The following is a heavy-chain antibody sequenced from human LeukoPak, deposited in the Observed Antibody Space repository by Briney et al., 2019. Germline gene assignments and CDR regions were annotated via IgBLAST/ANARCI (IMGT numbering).Heavy chain of an antibody. CDR1: GFTFSNFA. CDR3: AKDLHYYDRSGYGFIHY. Sequence: GGSLRLSCAASGFTFSNFAMSWARQAPGKGLEWVSALSGSGGSTYYADSVKGRFTISRDNSKNTLYLQMNSLRAEDTAVCYCAKDLHYYDRSGYGFIHYWGRGTLVTVSS. J-gene: IGHJ4*02. D-gene: IGHD3-22*01. V-gene: IGHV3-23*01. CDR2: LSGSGGST.